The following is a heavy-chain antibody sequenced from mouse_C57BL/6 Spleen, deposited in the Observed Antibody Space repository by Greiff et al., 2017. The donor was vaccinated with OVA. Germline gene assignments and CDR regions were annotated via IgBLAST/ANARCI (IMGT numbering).Heavy chain of an antibody. Sequence: QVTLKESGPGILQSSQTLSLTCSFSGFSLSTSGMGVSWIRQPSGKGLEWLAHIYWDDDKRYNPSLKSRLTISKDTSRNQVFLKITSVDTADTATYYCARSLRYYGSSYGYFDVWGTGTTVTVSS. CDR1: GFSLSTSGMG. CDR2: IYWDDDK. D-gene: IGHD1-1*01. V-gene: IGHV8-12*01. J-gene: IGHJ1*03. CDR3: ARSLRYYGSSYGYFDV.